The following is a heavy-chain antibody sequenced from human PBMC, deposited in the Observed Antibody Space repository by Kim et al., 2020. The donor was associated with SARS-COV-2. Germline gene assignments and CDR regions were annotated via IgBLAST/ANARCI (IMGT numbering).Heavy chain of an antibody. J-gene: IGHJ5*02. CDR2: INHSGST. D-gene: IGHD6-13*01. CDR1: GGSFSGYY. V-gene: IGHV4-34*01. CDR3: ARGLRSSSWYNRIAVAP. Sequence: SETLSLTCAVYGGSFSGYYWSWIRQPPGKGLEWIGEINHSGSTNYNPSLKSRVTISVDTSKKQFSLKLSSVTAADTAVYYCARGLRSSSWYNRIAVAPWGQGTLVTLPS.